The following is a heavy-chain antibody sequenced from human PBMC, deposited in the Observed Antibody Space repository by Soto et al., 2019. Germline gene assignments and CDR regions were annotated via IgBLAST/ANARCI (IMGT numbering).Heavy chain of an antibody. CDR1: GGSISSSNW. Sequence: SETLSLTCAVSGGSISSSNWWSWVRQPPGRGLEWIGSIYYSGSTYYNPSLKSRVTISVDTSKSQFSLKLSSVTAADTAVYYCARSWIQLWFSYYFDYWGQGTLVTVSS. CDR2: IYYSGST. CDR3: ARSWIQLWFSYYFDY. J-gene: IGHJ4*02. D-gene: IGHD5-18*01. V-gene: IGHV4-39*01.